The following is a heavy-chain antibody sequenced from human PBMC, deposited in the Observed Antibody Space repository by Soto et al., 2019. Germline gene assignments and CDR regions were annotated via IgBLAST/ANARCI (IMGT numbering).Heavy chain of an antibody. D-gene: IGHD2-15*01. CDR1: GGSINSGDSY. CDR3: ARDAPGVAPY. Sequence: QVQLQESGPGLVRPSQTLSLICTVSGGSINSGDSYWNWIRQPPEKGLEWIGYINYRGSTFYNPSLKSRIIISVDTSKNQFSLKLSSVTAADTAVYYCARDAPGVAPYWGQGTLVTVSS. V-gene: IGHV4-31*03. J-gene: IGHJ4*02. CDR2: INYRGST.